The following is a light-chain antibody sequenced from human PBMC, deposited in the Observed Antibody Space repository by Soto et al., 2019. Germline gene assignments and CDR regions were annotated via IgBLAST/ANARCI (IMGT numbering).Light chain of an antibody. Sequence: DFLMTQSPSPLSASVGDRVTLTCRARPRISDRLAWYPQKPGDAPKLLIYKASSLQSGVPSRFSGSGSGTEFTLTIISLQPDDFAMYYCQQYNSYRWTFGQGTKVEIK. CDR3: QQYNSYRWT. CDR2: KAS. J-gene: IGKJ1*01. V-gene: IGKV1-5*03. CDR1: PRISDR.